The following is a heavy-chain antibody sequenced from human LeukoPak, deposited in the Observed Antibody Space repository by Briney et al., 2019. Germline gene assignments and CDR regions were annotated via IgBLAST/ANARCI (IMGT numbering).Heavy chain of an antibody. CDR2: ISRSGGST. J-gene: IGHJ3*02. CDR1: GFTFSSYD. CDR3: AKSETSSPGAFDI. D-gene: IGHD2-15*01. Sequence: GGSLRLSCAASGFTFSSYDMSWVRQAPGKGLEWVSGISRSGGSTYYADSVKGRFTISRDNSKNTLYLQMNSLRAEDTAIYYCAKSETSSPGAFDIWGQGTTVTVSS. V-gene: IGHV3-23*01.